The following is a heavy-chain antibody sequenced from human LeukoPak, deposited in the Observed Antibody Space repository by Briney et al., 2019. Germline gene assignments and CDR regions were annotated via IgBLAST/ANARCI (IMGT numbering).Heavy chain of an antibody. Sequence: GESLKISCKGSGYSFTSYWIGWVRQMPGKGLEWMGIIYPGDSDTRHSPSFQGQVTISADKSISTAYLQWSSLKASDTAMYYCARQVRGYSYGYRYYFDYWGQGTLVTVSS. V-gene: IGHV5-51*01. J-gene: IGHJ4*02. CDR1: GYSFTSYW. CDR2: IYPGDSDT. D-gene: IGHD5-18*01. CDR3: ARQVRGYSYGYRYYFDY.